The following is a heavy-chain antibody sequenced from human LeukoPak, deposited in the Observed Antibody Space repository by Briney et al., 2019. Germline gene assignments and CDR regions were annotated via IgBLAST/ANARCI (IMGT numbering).Heavy chain of an antibody. D-gene: IGHD5-18*01. J-gene: IGHJ4*02. V-gene: IGHV3-23*01. CDR1: GFTFSSYG. CDR2: ISGSGGST. Sequence: GGSLRLSCAASGFTFSSYGMSWVRQAPGKGLEWVSAISGSGGSTYYADSVKGRFTISRDNAKNTLYLQMNSLRAEDTAVYYCARAVDRGPYSSLGYWGQGTLVTVSS. CDR3: ARAVDRGPYSSLGY.